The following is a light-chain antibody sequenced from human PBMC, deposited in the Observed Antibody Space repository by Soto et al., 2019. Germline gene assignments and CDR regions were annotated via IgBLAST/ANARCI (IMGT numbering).Light chain of an antibody. CDR3: QQSYTTPRT. CDR2: AAS. CDR1: QSISNY. J-gene: IGKJ2*01. Sequence: DIQMTQSPSSLSASVGDRVTITCRASQSISNYLNWYQQKSGKAPKLLIYAASTLQRGVSSRFSGSGSGTDFTLTISSLQPEDFAIYYFQQSYTTPRTVGQGTELEIK. V-gene: IGKV1-39*01.